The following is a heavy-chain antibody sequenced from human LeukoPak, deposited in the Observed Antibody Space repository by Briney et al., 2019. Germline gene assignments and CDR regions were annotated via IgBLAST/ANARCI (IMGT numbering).Heavy chain of an antibody. V-gene: IGHV4-61*01. J-gene: IGHJ5*02. D-gene: IGHD3-3*01. CDR2: IHDSGST. Sequence: PSEILSLTCTVSGGTVSSGSSYWSWIRQPPGKGLQWIWCIHDSGSTSYSPSLKGRLTISVDTSKNQFSLRLSSVTAADAAVYYCARRQSGYALSWLDPWGHGTLVTVAS. CDR1: GGTVSSGSSY. CDR3: ARRQSGYALSWLDP.